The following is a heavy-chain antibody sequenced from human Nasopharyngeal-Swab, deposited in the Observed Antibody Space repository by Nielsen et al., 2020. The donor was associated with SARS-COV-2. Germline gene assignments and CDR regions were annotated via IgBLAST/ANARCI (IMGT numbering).Heavy chain of an antibody. Sequence: CSASGFIFSSFPMQWVRQAPGKGLEYISAISSSGANAYYSDSVQGRFTISRDNSINTLYLQMSSLRTEDTAVYYCVKRVGGTPKVTDLDYWGQGTLVTVSS. J-gene: IGHJ4*02. CDR3: VKRVGGTPKVTDLDY. V-gene: IGHV3-64D*08. CDR1: GFIFSSFP. CDR2: ISSSGANA. D-gene: IGHD5-18*01.